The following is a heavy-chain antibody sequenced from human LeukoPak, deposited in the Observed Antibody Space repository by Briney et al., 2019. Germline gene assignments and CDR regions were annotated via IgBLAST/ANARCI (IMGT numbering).Heavy chain of an antibody. CDR3: ARAAVGATLAEYFQH. CDR2: ISSSSSYI. CDR1: GFTFSSYS. D-gene: IGHD1-26*01. J-gene: IGHJ1*01. V-gene: IGHV3-21*04. Sequence: GGSPRLSCAASGFTFSSYSMNWVRQAPGKGLEWVSSISSSSSYIYYADSVRGRFTISRDNAKNSLYLQMNSLRAEDTALYYCARAAVGATLAEYFQHWGQGTLVTVSS.